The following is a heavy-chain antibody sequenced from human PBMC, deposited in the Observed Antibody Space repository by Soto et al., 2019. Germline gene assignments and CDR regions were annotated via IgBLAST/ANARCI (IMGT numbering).Heavy chain of an antibody. V-gene: IGHV4-34*01. CDR3: ARALSYDCWSGYRNNYGMDV. CDR1: GGSFSGYY. Sequence: SETLSLTCAVYGGSFSGYYWSWIRPPPGKGLEWIGEINHSGSTNYNPSLKSRVTISVDTSKNQFSLKLSSVTAADTAVYYCARALSYDCWSGYRNNYGMDVWGQGTTVTVSS. J-gene: IGHJ6*02. D-gene: IGHD3-3*01. CDR2: INHSGST.